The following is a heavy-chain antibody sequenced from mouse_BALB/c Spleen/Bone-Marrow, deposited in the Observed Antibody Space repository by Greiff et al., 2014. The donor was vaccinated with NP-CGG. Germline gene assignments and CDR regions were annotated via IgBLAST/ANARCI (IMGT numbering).Heavy chain of an antibody. D-gene: IGHD2-2*01. CDR1: GFTFSSFG. CDR2: ISSDSDTI. V-gene: IGHV5-17*02. Sequence: EVQLVESGGGLVQPGGSRKLSCTASGFTFSSFGMHWVRQAPEKGLEWVAYISSDSDTIYYADTVKGRFTISRDNPKNTLFLQMTSLRSEDTAMYYCTRDHGYDWYFDVWGAGTTVTVSS. J-gene: IGHJ1*01. CDR3: TRDHGYDWYFDV.